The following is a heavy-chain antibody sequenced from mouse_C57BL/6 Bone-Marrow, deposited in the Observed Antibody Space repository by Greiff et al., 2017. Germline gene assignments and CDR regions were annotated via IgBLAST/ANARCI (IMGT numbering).Heavy chain of an antibody. V-gene: IGHV1-69*01. D-gene: IGHD5-1*01. CDR3: GREELGYLRFAD. J-gene: IGHJ3*01. CDR2: IDPSDSYT. CDR1: GYTFTSYW. Sequence: QVQLQQPGAELVMPGASVKLSCKASGYTFTSYWMHWVKQRPGQGLEWIGEIDPSDSYTNYNQKFKGKSTLTVDKSSSTAYKQLSSLTSEDSAVYYCGREELGYLRFADWGQGTLVTVSA.